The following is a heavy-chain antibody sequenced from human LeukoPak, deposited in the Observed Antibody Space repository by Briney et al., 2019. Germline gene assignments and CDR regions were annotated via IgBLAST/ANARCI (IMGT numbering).Heavy chain of an antibody. CDR1: GGSISSSRYY. J-gene: IGHJ6*02. CDR3: ATPNNYVYYYYGVDV. V-gene: IGHV4-39*01. D-gene: IGHD4-11*01. Sequence: SETLSLTCTVSGGSISSSRYYWGWIRQPPGKGLEWIGGIYYDGNSYYNPSLKSRVTILVDTSKSQFSLKLTSVTAADTAVYYCATPNNYVYYYYGVDVWGQGTTVTVSS. CDR2: IYYDGNS.